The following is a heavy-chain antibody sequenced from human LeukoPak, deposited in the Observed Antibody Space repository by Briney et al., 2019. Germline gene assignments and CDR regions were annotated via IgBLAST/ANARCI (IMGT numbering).Heavy chain of an antibody. J-gene: IGHJ6*02. CDR2: MNSDGSST. CDR1: GFTFSSYW. V-gene: IGHV3-74*01. CDR3: AKGIAAAGAHYYYGMDV. D-gene: IGHD6-13*01. Sequence: GGSLRLSCAASGFTFSSYWMHWVRQAPGKGLVWVSRMNSDGSSTSYADSVKGRFTISRDNSKNTLYLQMNSLRAEDTAVYYCAKGIAAAGAHYYYGMDVWGQGTTVTVSS.